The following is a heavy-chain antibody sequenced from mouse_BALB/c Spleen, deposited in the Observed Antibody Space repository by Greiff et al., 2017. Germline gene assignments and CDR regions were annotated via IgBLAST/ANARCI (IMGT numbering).Heavy chain of an antibody. CDR3: ARGGVLWLRRNAMDY. Sequence: EVKLVESGPGLVKPSQSLSLTCSVTGYSITSGYYWNWIRQFPGNKLEWMGYISYDGSNNYNPSLKNRISITRDTSKNQFFLKLNSVTTEDTATYYCARGGVLWLRRNAMDYWGQGTSVTVSS. J-gene: IGHJ4*01. CDR1: GYSITSGYY. V-gene: IGHV3-6*02. D-gene: IGHD2-2*01. CDR2: ISYDGSN.